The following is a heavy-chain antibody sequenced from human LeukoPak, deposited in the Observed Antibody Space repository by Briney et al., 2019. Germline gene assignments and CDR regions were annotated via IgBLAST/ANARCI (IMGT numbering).Heavy chain of an antibody. D-gene: IGHD5-18*01. CDR2: ISSNGGRT. CDR1: GFTFSSYA. CDR3: VKGFDTAMAYFDY. J-gene: IGHJ4*02. V-gene: IGHV3-64D*09. Sequence: GGSLRLSCSASGFTFSSYAMHWVRQAPGKGLEYVSSISSNGGRTYYADSVKGRFTISRDNSKNTLYLQMSSLRAEGTAVYYCVKGFDTAMAYFDYWGQGTLVTVSS.